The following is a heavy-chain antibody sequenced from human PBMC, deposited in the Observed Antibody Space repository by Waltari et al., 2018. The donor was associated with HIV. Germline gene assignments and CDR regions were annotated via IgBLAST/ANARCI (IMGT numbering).Heavy chain of an antibody. CDR1: GFTFTTYG. Sequence: VKLVESGGGVVQPGRSLRLSCAASGFTFTTYGMHWVRQAPGKRLEWVALIWHDGSKTYYADSLKGRFTISRDNYKNTLYLQMNSLRGEDTAVYYCARQVGAALFDYWGQGALVTVSS. V-gene: IGHV3-33*01. J-gene: IGHJ4*02. D-gene: IGHD1-26*01. CDR2: IWHDGSKT. CDR3: ARQVGAALFDY.